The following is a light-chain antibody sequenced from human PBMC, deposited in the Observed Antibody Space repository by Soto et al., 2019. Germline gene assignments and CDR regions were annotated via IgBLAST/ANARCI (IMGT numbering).Light chain of an antibody. J-gene: IGKJ4*01. V-gene: IGKV3-20*01. Sequence: EIVLTQSPGTLSLSPGERATLSCRASQSVTSRYLGWYQQKPGQAPRLLIYGASSRATGIPDRFSGSGSGTDFTLTISRLEPEDFAVYYCQQYGSSTPTFGGGTKVEIK. CDR2: GAS. CDR3: QQYGSSTPT. CDR1: QSVTSRY.